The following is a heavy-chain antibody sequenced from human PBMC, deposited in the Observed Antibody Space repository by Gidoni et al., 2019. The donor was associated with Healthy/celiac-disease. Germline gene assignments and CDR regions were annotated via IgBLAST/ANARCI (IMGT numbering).Heavy chain of an antibody. D-gene: IGHD2-8*01. CDR3: ARQRYCTNGVCYYNWFDP. CDR2: IYYSGST. J-gene: IGHJ5*02. CDR1: GGSISSSSSY. V-gene: IGHV4-39*01. Sequence: QLQLQASGPGLVKPSETLSLTCTVSGGSISSSSSYWGWIRQPPGKGLEWLGSIYYSGSTYYHPSLKSRLTIPVDTSKYQFSLKLTSVTAADTAVYYCARQRYCTNGVCYYNWFDPWGQGTLVTVSS.